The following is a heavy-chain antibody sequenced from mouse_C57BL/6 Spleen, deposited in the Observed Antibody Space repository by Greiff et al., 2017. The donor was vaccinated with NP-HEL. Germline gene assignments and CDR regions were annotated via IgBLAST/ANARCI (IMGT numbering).Heavy chain of an antibody. CDR3: ARYGKGYFDY. D-gene: IGHD1-3*01. Sequence: EVHLVESGGGLVQPGGSLSLSCAASGFTFTDYYMSWVRQPPGKALEWLGFIRNKANGYTTEYSASVKGRFTISRDNSQSILYLQMNALRAEDSATYYCARYGKGYFDYWGQGTTLTVSS. CDR1: GFTFTDYY. J-gene: IGHJ2*01. CDR2: IRNKANGYTT. V-gene: IGHV7-3*01.